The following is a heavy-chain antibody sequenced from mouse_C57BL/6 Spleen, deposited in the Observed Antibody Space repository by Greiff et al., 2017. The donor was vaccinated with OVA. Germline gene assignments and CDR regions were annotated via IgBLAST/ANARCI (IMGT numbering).Heavy chain of an antibody. J-gene: IGHJ3*01. CDR1: GFTFSSYA. D-gene: IGHD4-1*01. Sequence: EVQRVESGGGLVKPGGSLKLSCAASGFTFSSYAMSWVRQTPEKRLGWVATISDGGSYTYYPDNVKGRFTISRDNAKNNLYLQLSHLKSEDTAMYYCARESGTGWGQGTLVTVSA. V-gene: IGHV5-4*01. CDR3: ARESGTG. CDR2: ISDGGSYT.